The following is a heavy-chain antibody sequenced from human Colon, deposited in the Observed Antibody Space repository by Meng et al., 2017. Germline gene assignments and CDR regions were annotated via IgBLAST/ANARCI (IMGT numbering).Heavy chain of an antibody. V-gene: IGHV4-4*02. CDR1: GGSLISSNW. J-gene: IGHJ4*02. CDR3: ARRVQYSSGYYYFDF. Sequence: VQLQASGPGLVKPSGTLSLTCVVSGGSLISSNWWTWVRQAPGKGLEWIGEIYRSGSTNYNPSLKSRVTISIDTSKNEFSLKLTSVTAADTALYYCARRVQYSSGYYYFDFWGQGTLVTVSS. D-gene: IGHD3-22*01. CDR2: IYRSGST.